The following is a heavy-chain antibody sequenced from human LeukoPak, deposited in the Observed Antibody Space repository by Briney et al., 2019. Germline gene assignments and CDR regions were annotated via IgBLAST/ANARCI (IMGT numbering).Heavy chain of an antibody. CDR2: ITSRGSTI. D-gene: IGHD3-22*01. J-gene: IGHJ4*02. CDR1: GFSFDDYA. V-gene: IGHV3-48*03. CDR3: ATSSAYYYFDFDY. Sequence: AGGSLRLSCAASGFSFDDYAMNWVRQAPGKGLEWVSYITSRGSTIYYADSVKGRFTMSRGNAKNSLYLQMNSLRAEDTAVYYCATSSAYYYFDFDYWGQGTLVTVSS.